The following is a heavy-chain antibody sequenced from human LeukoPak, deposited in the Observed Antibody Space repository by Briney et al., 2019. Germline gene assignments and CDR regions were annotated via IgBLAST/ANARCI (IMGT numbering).Heavy chain of an antibody. J-gene: IGHJ4*02. D-gene: IGHD3-10*01. Sequence: RTGGSLRLSCAASGFTFSGSALHWVRQASGKGLEWVGRIRSTANGYATAYAASVKGRFTITRDDSKNTAYLQMGSLKTEDTAVYYCTGNYYGSGSYADFDYWGQGTLVTVSS. V-gene: IGHV3-73*01. CDR1: GFTFSGSA. CDR2: IRSTANGYAT. CDR3: TGNYYGSGSYADFDY.